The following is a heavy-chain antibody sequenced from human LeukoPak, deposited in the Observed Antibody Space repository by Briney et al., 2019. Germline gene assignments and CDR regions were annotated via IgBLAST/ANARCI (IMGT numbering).Heavy chain of an antibody. J-gene: IGHJ3*02. Sequence: PSETLSLTCTVSGGSISSYYWSWIRQPPGKGLEWIGYIYYSGSTNYNPSLKSRVTISVDTSKNQFSLKLSSVTAADTAVYYCARASSLVGAFDIWGQGTMVTVSS. V-gene: IGHV4-59*01. CDR1: GGSISSYY. CDR2: IYYSGST. D-gene: IGHD3-9*01. CDR3: ARASSLVGAFDI.